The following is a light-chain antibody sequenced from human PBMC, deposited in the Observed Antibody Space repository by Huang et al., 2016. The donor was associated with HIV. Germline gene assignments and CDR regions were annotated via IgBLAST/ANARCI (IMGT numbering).Light chain of an antibody. V-gene: IGKV1-8*01. J-gene: IGKJ3*01. Sequence: IRMTQSPSSLSASTGDRVTITCRANQDINNFLAWYQQRPGSVPKLLIYAASTLQSGVPSRFSGNGSGTDFTLTICCLHSEDVATYYCQQYDIHPRTFGPGTRVDIK. CDR2: AAS. CDR3: QQYDIHPRT. CDR1: QDINNF.